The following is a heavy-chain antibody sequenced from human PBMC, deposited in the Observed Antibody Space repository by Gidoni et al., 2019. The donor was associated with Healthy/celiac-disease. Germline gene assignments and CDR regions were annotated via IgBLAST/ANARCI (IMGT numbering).Heavy chain of an antibody. CDR1: GFTFSSYA. Sequence: EVQLLESGGGLVQPGGSLRLSCAASGFTFSSYAMSWVRQAPVKGLEWVSAISGSGGTPYYADSVKGRFTISRDNSKNTLYLQMNSLRAEDTAVYYCARDIAFGVVPYWGQGPLVTVSS. CDR3: ARDIAFGVVPY. CDR2: ISGSGGTP. J-gene: IGHJ4*02. V-gene: IGHV3-23*01. D-gene: IGHD3-3*01.